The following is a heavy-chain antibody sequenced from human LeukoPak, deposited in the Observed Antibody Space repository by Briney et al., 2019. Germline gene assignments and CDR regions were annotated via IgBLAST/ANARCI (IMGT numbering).Heavy chain of an antibody. CDR3: AREGGYWNYYFDY. J-gene: IGHJ4*02. CDR1: GFTFSSYA. D-gene: IGHD1-7*01. Sequence: PGGSLRLSCVASGFTFSSYAMSWVRQAPGKGLEWVSVISGSGDTTYYADSVKGRFTISRDNSKNTLYLQMNSLRAEDTAVYYCAREGGYWNYYFDYWGQGTLVTVSS. V-gene: IGHV3-23*01. CDR2: ISGSGDTT.